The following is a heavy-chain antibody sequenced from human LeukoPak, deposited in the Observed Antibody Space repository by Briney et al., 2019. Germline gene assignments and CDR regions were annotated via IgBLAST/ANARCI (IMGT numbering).Heavy chain of an antibody. Sequence: PSETLSLTCTVSGGSISSYYWRWIRQPAGKGLEWVGRIYASGSTSYNPSLKSRVTMSVDTSKNQFSLKLSSVTAADTAVYYCARLLVVRGVSRVGWFDPWGQGTLVTVSS. CDR2: IYASGST. CDR3: ARLLVVRGVSRVGWFDP. CDR1: GGSISSYY. D-gene: IGHD3-10*01. V-gene: IGHV4-4*07. J-gene: IGHJ5*02.